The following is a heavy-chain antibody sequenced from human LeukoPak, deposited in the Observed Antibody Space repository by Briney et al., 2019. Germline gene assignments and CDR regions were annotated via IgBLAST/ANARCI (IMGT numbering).Heavy chain of an antibody. Sequence: PGGSLRLSCAASGFTFSSYWMHWVRQAPGKGLVWVSRLNSDGSNTNYADSVKGRFTISRDNAKNTLYLQMNSLRAEDTAVYYCARGNSYSWDYWGQGTLVTVSS. D-gene: IGHD5-18*01. J-gene: IGHJ4*02. V-gene: IGHV3-74*01. CDR1: GFTFSSYW. CDR2: LNSDGSNT. CDR3: ARGNSYSWDY.